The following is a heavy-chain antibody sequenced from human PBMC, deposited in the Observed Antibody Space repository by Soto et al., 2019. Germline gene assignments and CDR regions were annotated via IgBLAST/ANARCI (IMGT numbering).Heavy chain of an antibody. J-gene: IGHJ6*02. CDR1: GVTFSSYA. V-gene: IGHV3-23*01. D-gene: IGHD4-4*01. CDR2: ISGSDSST. Sequence: HPGGSLRLPCAASGVTFSSYAMSWVRQAPGKGLERVSAISGSDSSTYYAESVKGRFNISRDNTKNTLYLQMNSLRAEDTDVYYCAKSGKNSIRYYYYGMDVWGQGTTVTVSS. CDR3: AKSGKNSIRYYYYGMDV.